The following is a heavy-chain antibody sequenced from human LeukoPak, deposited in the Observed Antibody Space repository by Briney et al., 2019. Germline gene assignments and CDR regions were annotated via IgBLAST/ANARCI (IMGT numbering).Heavy chain of an antibody. Sequence: ASVKVSCKVSGYTLTELSMHWVRQAPGKGLEWMGGFDPEDGETIYAQKFQGRVTMTEDTSTDTAYMELSSLRSEDTAVYYCARCPAARSYYYYYYMDVWGKGTTVTVSS. CDR3: ARCPAARSYYYYYYMDV. CDR2: FDPEDGET. D-gene: IGHD2-2*01. J-gene: IGHJ6*03. V-gene: IGHV1-24*01. CDR1: GYTLTELS.